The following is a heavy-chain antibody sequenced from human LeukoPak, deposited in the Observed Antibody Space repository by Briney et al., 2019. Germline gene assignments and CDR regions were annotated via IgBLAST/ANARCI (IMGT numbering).Heavy chain of an antibody. D-gene: IGHD3-10*01. Sequence: PGGSLRLSCAASGSAFISYAMSWVRQAPGKGLEWVSAISGSGSSTYYADSVKGRFTISRDNSKNTLYLQMNSLRAEDTAVYYCAKVSRYYGSGSYYRDGEFDYWGQGTLVTVSS. V-gene: IGHV3-23*01. CDR2: ISGSGSST. CDR1: GSAFISYA. J-gene: IGHJ4*02. CDR3: AKVSRYYGSGSYYRDGEFDY.